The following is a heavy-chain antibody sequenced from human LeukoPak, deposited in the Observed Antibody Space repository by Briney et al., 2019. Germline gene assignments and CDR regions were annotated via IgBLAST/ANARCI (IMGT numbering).Heavy chain of an antibody. D-gene: IGHD6-13*01. CDR1: GYTFTSYY. CDR3: ARVPLGIAAAGTNLGDAFDI. Sequence: ASVKVSCKASGYTFTSYYMHWVRQAPGQGLEWMGWISAYNGNTNYAQKLQGRVTMTTDTSTSTAYMELRSLRSDDTAVYYCARVPLGIAAAGTNLGDAFDIWGQGTMVTVSS. V-gene: IGHV1-18*04. CDR2: ISAYNGNT. J-gene: IGHJ3*02.